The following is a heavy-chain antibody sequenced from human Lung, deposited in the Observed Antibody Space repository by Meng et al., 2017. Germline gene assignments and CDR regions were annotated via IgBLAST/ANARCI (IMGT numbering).Heavy chain of an antibody. D-gene: IGHD4-11*01. Sequence: VQLRRGVAGLLEPSETLSLTCVVSGGSFSDYYWSWIRQPPGKGLEWIGEINHSGSTNYNPSLESRATISVDTSQNNLSLKLSSVTAADSAVYYCARGPTTMAHDFDYWGQGTLVTVSS. CDR2: INHSGST. CDR1: GGSFSDYY. CDR3: ARGPTTMAHDFDY. J-gene: IGHJ4*02. V-gene: IGHV4-34*01.